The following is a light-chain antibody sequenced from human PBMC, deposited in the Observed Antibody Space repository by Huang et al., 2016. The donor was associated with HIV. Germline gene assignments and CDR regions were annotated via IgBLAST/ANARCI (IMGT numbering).Light chain of an antibody. J-gene: IGKJ5*01. CDR1: PSFTSSS. CDR3: QQYGGSPPSIT. Sequence: EIVLTQSPGTLSLSPGERATLSCRASPSFTSSSLAWYQQKPGQAPRLLIYGASTRATGIPDRFSGSGSGTDFTLTISRLEPEDFALYYCQQYGGSPPSITFGQGTRLEIK. V-gene: IGKV3-20*01. CDR2: GAS.